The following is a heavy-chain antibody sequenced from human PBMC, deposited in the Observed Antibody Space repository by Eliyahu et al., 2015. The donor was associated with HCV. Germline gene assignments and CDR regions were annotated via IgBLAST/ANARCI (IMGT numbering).Heavy chain of an antibody. CDR3: ARGYXTSTSCYREKWMDYYYGVDV. Sequence: QVQLQESGPGLVKPSETLSLTCTVSGDSVSSGSYYWSWIRQPPGKGLEWIGYIYYGGSTSYNPSLKSRVTISVDTSRNQFSLNLSSVTAADTAVYYCARGYXTSTSCYREKWMDYYYGVDVWGQGTTVTVSS. CDR1: GDSVSSGSYY. D-gene: IGHD2-2*02. V-gene: IGHV4-61*01. CDR2: IYYGGST. J-gene: IGHJ6*02.